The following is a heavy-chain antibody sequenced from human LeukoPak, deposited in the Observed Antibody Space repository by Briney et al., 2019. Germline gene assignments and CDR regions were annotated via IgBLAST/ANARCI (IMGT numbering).Heavy chain of an antibody. Sequence: GSLRLSCAASGFTFSSYSMNWVRQAPGKGLEWVSSISSSSSYIYYADSVKGRFTISRDNAKNSLYLQMNSLRAEDTAVYYCARGRTPSYYYDSSGYYINTDAFDIWGQGTMVTVSS. J-gene: IGHJ3*02. CDR1: GFTFSSYS. CDR2: ISSSSSYI. D-gene: IGHD3-22*01. CDR3: ARGRTPSYYYDSSGYYINTDAFDI. V-gene: IGHV3-21*01.